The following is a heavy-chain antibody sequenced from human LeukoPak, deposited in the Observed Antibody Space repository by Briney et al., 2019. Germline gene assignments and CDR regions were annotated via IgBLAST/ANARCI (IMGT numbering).Heavy chain of an antibody. CDR1: GGTFSSYA. CDR2: IIPIFGTA. CDR3: ARARDWAGYSYGFYY. V-gene: IGHV1-69*13. D-gene: IGHD5-18*01. J-gene: IGHJ4*02. Sequence: GASVKVSCKASGGTFSSYAISWVRQAPGQGLEWMGGIIPIFGTANYARKFQGRVTITADESTSTAYMELSSLRSEDTAVYYCARARDWAGYSYGFYYWGQGTLVTVSS.